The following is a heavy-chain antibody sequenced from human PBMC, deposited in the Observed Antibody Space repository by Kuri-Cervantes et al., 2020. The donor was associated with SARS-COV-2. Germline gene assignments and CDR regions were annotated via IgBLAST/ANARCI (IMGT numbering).Heavy chain of an antibody. D-gene: IGHD7-27*01. J-gene: IGHJ4*02. CDR2: ISGSGDST. V-gene: IGHV3-23*01. CDR3: ARVAGDPYYFDY. CDR1: GFSFSSYA. Sequence: LSLTCAASGFSFSSYAMSWVRQAPGKGLEWVSSISGSGDSTYYGDSVKGRFTISRDDSKNTLFLQVNGLRAEDTAVYYCARVAGDPYYFDYWGQGTLVTVSS.